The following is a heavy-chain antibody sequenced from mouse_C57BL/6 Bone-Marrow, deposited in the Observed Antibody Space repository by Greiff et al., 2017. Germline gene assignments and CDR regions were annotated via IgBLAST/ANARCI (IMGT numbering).Heavy chain of an antibody. V-gene: IGHV3-6*01. CDR1: GYSITSGYY. CDR2: ISYDGSN. CDR3: ARGITTVVGDYFDY. D-gene: IGHD1-1*01. Sequence: DVQLQESGPGLVKPSQSLSLTCSVTGYSITSGYYWNWIRQFPGNKLEWMGYISYDGSNNYNPSLKNRISITRDTSKNQFFLKLNSVTTEDTATYYCARGITTVVGDYFDYWGQGTTLTVSS. J-gene: IGHJ2*01.